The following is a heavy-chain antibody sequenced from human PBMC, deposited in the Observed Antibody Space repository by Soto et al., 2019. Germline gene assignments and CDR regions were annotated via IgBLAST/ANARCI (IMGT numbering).Heavy chain of an antibody. CDR2: IYYSGST. Sequence: TLSLTCTVSGGSISSGDYYWSWIRQPPGKGLEWIGYIYYSGSTYYNPSLKSRVTISVDTSKNQFSLKLSSVTAADTAVYYCARDRPKDCSGGSCPNWFDPWGQGTLVTVSS. CDR3: ARDRPKDCSGGSCPNWFDP. D-gene: IGHD2-15*01. CDR1: GGSISSGDYY. J-gene: IGHJ5*02. V-gene: IGHV4-30-4*01.